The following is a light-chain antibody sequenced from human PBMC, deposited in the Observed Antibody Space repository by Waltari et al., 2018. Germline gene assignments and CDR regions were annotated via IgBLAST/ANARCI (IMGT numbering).Light chain of an antibody. V-gene: IGKV1-27*01. CDR2: AAS. Sequence: DIQMTQSPSSLSASVGDRVTITCRASQGISNYLAWYQQKPGKVPKLLIYAASTLQSGVPSRFSCSGSWTDFSLTISSLQPEDVATYYWQQYNSAPLTFGQGTRLEIK. CDR1: QGISNY. CDR3: QQYNSAPLT. J-gene: IGKJ5*01.